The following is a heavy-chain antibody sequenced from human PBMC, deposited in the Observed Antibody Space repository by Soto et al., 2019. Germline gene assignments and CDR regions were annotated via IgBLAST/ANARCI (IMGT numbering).Heavy chain of an antibody. CDR2: ISSSSSYI. V-gene: IGHV3-21*01. J-gene: IGHJ5*02. D-gene: IGHD4-17*01. CDR1: GFTFSSYS. Sequence: EVQLVESGGGLVKPGGSLRLSCAASGFTFSSYSMNWVRQAPGKGLEWVSSISSSSSYIYYADSVKGRFTISRDNAKNSLYLQMNSLRAEDTAVYYCARELTTVTTGDWLDPWGQGRLVTVSS. CDR3: ARELTTVTTGDWLDP.